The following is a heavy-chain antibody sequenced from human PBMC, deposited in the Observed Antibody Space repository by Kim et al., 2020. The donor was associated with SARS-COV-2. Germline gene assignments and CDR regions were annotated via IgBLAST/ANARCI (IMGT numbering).Heavy chain of an antibody. CDR1: GGSISSSSYY. CDR2: IYYSGST. D-gene: IGHD3-22*01. J-gene: IGHJ4*02. CDR3: ARYPYYDSSGYYPFDY. V-gene: IGHV4-39*01. Sequence: SETLSLTCTVSGGSISSSSYYWGWIRQPPGKGLEWIGSIYYSGSTYYNPSLKSRVTISVDTSKNQFSLKLSSVTAADTAVYYCARYPYYDSSGYYPFDYWGQGTLVTVSS.